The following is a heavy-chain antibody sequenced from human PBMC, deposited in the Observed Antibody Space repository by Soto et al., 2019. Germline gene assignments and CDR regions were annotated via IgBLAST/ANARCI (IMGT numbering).Heavy chain of an antibody. D-gene: IGHD1-7*01. V-gene: IGHV4-34*01. J-gene: IGHJ6*02. Sequence: SEPRSLTCAGSRGSFSGYYWSWIRQPPGKGVEGIGEINHSRSTNYTPSLKSRGTISVDTSKTQFSRKLSSVTAADTAVYYCARGGETGTTISGYGMDVWGQGTTVTVSS. CDR3: ARGGETGTTISGYGMDV. CDR1: RGSFSGYY. CDR2: INHSRST.